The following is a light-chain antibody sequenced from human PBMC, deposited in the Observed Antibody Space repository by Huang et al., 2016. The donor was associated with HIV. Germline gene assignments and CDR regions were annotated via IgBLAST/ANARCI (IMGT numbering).Light chain of an antibody. V-gene: IGKV3-15*01. CDR1: QSVSSN. J-gene: IGKJ5*01. CDR2: GAS. Sequence: IVMTQSPATLSVSPGERATLSCRASQSVSSNLAGYQQKPGQAPRLLIYGASTRANGIPARFSGSGSGTEFTLTISSLQSEDFAVYYCQQYNNWPPAITFGQGTRLEIK. CDR3: QQYNNWPPAIT.